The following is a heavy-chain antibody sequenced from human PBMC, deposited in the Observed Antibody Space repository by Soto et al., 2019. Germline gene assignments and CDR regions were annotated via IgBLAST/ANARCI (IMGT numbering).Heavy chain of an antibody. D-gene: IGHD6-19*01. V-gene: IGHV3-21*01. J-gene: IGHJ1*01. Sequence: GGSLRLSCAASGFIFTSYSMVWVRQAPGKGLEWVSSISSRSDSIYYADSVKGRFTISRDNAQNSLYLQMNSLTSEDTAVYYCARVRSADRFVQYFQHWGPGTLVTVSS. CDR2: ISSRSDSI. CDR1: GFIFTSYS. CDR3: ARVRSADRFVQYFQH.